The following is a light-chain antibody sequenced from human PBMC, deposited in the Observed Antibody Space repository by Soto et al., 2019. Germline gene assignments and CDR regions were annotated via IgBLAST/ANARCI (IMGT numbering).Light chain of an antibody. V-gene: IGKV1-9*01. CDR2: TAS. J-gene: IGKJ4*01. Sequence: IQLTQSPSLLSASVGDRVTVTCRASQGINSYLAWYQQKPGKAPKLLIYTASTFQSGVPSRFSGSGSGTEFTLTITSLQPEDFAAYYCQQLYTYPLTFGGGTKVEIK. CDR1: QGINSY. CDR3: QQLYTYPLT.